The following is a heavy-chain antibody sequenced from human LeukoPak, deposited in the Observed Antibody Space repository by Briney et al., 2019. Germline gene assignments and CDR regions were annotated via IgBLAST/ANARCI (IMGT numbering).Heavy chain of an antibody. V-gene: IGHV3-33*01. CDR3: GRAVGYCSGGSCYYGGPGDY. J-gene: IGHJ4*02. CDR2: IWYHGGNQ. D-gene: IGHD2-15*01. CDR1: GFTFSSYG. Sequence: GGSLRLSCAASGFTFSSYGMHWVRQAPGGGLEWVALIWYHGGNQYYADSVKGRFTISRDNSKNTLDLQMNSLRAEDTAVYYCGRAVGYCSGGSCYYGGPGDYWGQGTLVTVSS.